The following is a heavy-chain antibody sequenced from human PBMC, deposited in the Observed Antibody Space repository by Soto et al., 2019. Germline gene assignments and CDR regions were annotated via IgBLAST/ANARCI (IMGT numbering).Heavy chain of an antibody. Sequence: PSETLSLTCAVYGGSFSGYYWSWIRQPPGKGLEWIGEINHSGSTNYNPSLKSRVTISVDTSKNQFSLKLSSVTAADTAVYYCARRTYYYGSGSYSWGQGTLVTVSS. V-gene: IGHV4-34*01. CDR1: GGSFSGYY. D-gene: IGHD3-10*01. CDR3: ARRTYYYGSGSYS. CDR2: INHSGST. J-gene: IGHJ4*02.